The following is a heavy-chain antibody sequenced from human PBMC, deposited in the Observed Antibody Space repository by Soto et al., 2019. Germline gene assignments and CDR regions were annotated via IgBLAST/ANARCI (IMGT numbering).Heavy chain of an antibody. J-gene: IGHJ3*01. V-gene: IGHV3-21*01. Sequence: DVQLLESGGGLVQSGGSLRLSCAASGFSFRSFAMGWVRQAPGKGLEWVSSVTSSGYRYYAESVKGRFTITRDVAKNSLYLQMNNLRADDTALYYCARDLEGADVFDLWGQGTMVTVSS. D-gene: IGHD3-16*01. CDR3: ARDLEGADVFDL. CDR2: SVTSSGYR. CDR1: GFSFRSFA.